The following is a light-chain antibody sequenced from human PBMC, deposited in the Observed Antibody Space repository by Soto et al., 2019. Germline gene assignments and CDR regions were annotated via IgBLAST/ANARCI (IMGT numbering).Light chain of an antibody. Sequence: EIVLTQSPVTLSLSPGERATLSCRASQSVSSYLAWYQQKPGQAPRLLIYDTSNRATCIPARFSGSGSGTDITLTISSLETEDFAVYYCQQRSNWPLTFGGGTKVDIK. J-gene: IGKJ4*01. CDR1: QSVSSY. CDR3: QQRSNWPLT. V-gene: IGKV3-11*01. CDR2: DTS.